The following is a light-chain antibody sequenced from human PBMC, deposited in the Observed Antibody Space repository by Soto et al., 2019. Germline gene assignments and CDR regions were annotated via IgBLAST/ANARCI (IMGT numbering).Light chain of an antibody. Sequence: QSALTQPASVSGSPGQSITISCTGTSSGVGSPTLVSWYQQHPGRVPKLIIYGVIKRPSGVSNRFSGSKSGDTASLTISGLQAEDEAGYFCSSIAANGTLVFGGGTKVTVL. CDR1: SSGVGSPTL. CDR2: GVI. V-gene: IGLV2-23*02. J-gene: IGLJ2*01. CDR3: SSIAANGTLV.